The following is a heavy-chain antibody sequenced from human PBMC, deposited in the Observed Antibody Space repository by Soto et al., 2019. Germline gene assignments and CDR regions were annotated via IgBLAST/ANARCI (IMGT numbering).Heavy chain of an antibody. J-gene: IGHJ5*02. V-gene: IGHV4-39*01. CDR3: ASPKIAFYNWFDP. CDR2: IYYSGST. Sequence: SETLSLTCTVSGGSISSSSYYWGWIRQPPGKGLEWIGSIYYSGSTYYKQSLKNRVTISVDTSKNQIYLKLSSKNAADTAVYYCASPKIAFYNWFDPWGQGTLVTVS. D-gene: IGHD3-3*02. CDR1: GGSISSSSYY.